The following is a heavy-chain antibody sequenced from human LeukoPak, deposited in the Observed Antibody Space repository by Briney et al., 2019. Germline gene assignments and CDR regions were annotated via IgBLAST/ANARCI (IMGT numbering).Heavy chain of an antibody. J-gene: IGHJ3*02. CDR2: ISGSGGST. D-gene: IGHD3-16*02. CDR3: AKDLAYYDYVWGSYRFGVAFDI. V-gene: IGHV3-23*01. CDR1: GFTFSSYA. Sequence: GGSLRLSCAASGFTFSSYAMSWVRQAPGKGLEWVSAISGSGGSTYYADSVKGRSTISRDNSKNTLYLQMNSLRAEDTAVYYCAKDLAYYDYVWGSYRFGVAFDIWGQGTMVTVSS.